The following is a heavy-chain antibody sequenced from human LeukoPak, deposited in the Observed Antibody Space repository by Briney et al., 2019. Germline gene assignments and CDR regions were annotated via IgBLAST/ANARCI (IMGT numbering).Heavy chain of an antibody. CDR2: IWYGGSNK. CDR1: GFTLSSYG. Sequence: PGRSLRLSCAASGFTLSSYGMHWVRQAPGKGLEWVGVIWYGGSNKYYADSVKGRFTISRDNSKNTLYLQMNSLRAEDTAVYYCARAREDCSGGSCYLPTEFDYWGQGTLVTVSS. V-gene: IGHV3-33*01. J-gene: IGHJ4*02. D-gene: IGHD2-15*01. CDR3: ARAREDCSGGSCYLPTEFDY.